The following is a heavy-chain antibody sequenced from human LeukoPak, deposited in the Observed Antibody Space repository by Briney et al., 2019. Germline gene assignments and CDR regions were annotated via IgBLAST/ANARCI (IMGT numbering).Heavy chain of an antibody. Sequence: SSETLSHTCAVYGGPFSGYYWTWIRQPPGKGLEWIGEINQGGTTNYNPSLRSRVTILIDTSRNQFSLRLSSVTAADTAVYYCARGRLFSGYRGNVGHEDFDYWGQGSLVTVSS. D-gene: IGHD5-12*01. J-gene: IGHJ4*02. CDR1: GGPFSGYY. V-gene: IGHV4-34*01. CDR2: INQGGTT. CDR3: ARGRLFSGYRGNVGHEDFDY.